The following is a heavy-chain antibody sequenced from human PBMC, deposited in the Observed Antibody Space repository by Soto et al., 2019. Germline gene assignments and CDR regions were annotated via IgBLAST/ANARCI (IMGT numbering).Heavy chain of an antibody. CDR2: INSNGGST. D-gene: IGHD1-26*01. V-gene: IGHV3-64*01. Sequence: GGSLRLSCAASGFTFSRYAMYWVRQAPGKGLEYVSAINSNGGSTYYANSVKGRFTISRDNSKNTLYLQMGSLRAEDMAVYYCAKAPVGYWGQGTLVTVSS. CDR3: AKAPVGY. J-gene: IGHJ4*02. CDR1: GFTFSRYA.